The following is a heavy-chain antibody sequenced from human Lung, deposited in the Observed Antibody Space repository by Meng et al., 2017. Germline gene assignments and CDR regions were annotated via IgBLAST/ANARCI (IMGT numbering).Heavy chain of an antibody. D-gene: IGHD3-10*01. CDR3: ARGTPGRSYCDY. J-gene: IGHJ4*02. CDR1: DYTFTGYG. Sequence: HVQLLLSGAVLTPPGAALIVFCTASDYTFTGYGVCWVRQAPGQGLEWMAWLGAHPGDTSFAPKFLGRVTVTADTATATAYMELRSLRSDDTAVYYCARGTPGRSYCDYWGLGTLVTVSS. V-gene: IGHV1-18*01. CDR2: LGAHPGDT.